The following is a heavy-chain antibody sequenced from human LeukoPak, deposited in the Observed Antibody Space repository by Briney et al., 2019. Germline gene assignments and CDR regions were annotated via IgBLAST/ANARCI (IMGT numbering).Heavy chain of an antibody. CDR1: DYSISSDYY. Sequence: PSETLSLTCTVSDYSISSDYYWGWIRQPPGKGLEWIGSIYHSGSTYYSQSLKSRVTISVDTSKNQFSLKLTSVTAADTAVYYCARHRRYSGYYFDYWGQGTLVTVSS. CDR3: ARHRRYSGYYFDY. D-gene: IGHD5-12*01. V-gene: IGHV4-38-2*02. J-gene: IGHJ4*02. CDR2: IYHSGST.